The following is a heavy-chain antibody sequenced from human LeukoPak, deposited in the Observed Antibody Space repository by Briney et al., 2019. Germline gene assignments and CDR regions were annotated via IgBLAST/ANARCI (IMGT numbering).Heavy chain of an antibody. Sequence: ASVTVSCTASGYTFTSYDINWVRQATGQGLEWMGWMNPNSGNTGYAQKFQGRVTMTRNTSISTAYMELRSLRSDDTAVYYCARDRLSYYYDSSGYWDYWGQGTLVTVSS. CDR2: MNPNSGNT. V-gene: IGHV1-8*01. J-gene: IGHJ4*02. CDR1: GYTFTSYD. D-gene: IGHD3-22*01. CDR3: ARDRLSYYYDSSGYWDY.